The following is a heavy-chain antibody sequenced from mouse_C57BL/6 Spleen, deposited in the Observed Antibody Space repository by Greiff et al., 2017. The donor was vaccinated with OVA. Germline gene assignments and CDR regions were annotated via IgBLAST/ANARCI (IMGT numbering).Heavy chain of an antibody. Sequence: QVQLKEPGPGLVAPSQRLSITCTVSGFSFTSYAISWVRQPPGQGLEWLGVICTGGGTNYNSARNSSLSISKDNSKSQVFLKMNSLQTDVTARYYWAIITTGVPGFDYWGQGATLTVAS. CDR3: AIITTGVPGFDY. CDR2: ICTGGGT. V-gene: IGHV2-9-1*01. CDR1: GFSFTSYA. D-gene: IGHD1-1*01. J-gene: IGHJ2*01.